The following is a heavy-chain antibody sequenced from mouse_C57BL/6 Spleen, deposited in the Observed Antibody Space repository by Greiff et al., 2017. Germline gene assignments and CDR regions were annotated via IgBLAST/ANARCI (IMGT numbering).Heavy chain of an antibody. V-gene: IGHV5-4*01. CDR1: GFTFSSYA. J-gene: IGHJ2*01. CDR2: ISDGGSYT. Sequence: EVQGVESGGGLVKPGGSLKLSCAASGFTFSSYAMSWVRQTPEKRLAWVATISDGGSYTYYPDNVKGRFTISRDNAKNNLYLQMSHLKSEDTAMYYCAREAYYSFDYWGQGTTLTVSS. CDR3: AREAYYSFDY. D-gene: IGHD1-1*01.